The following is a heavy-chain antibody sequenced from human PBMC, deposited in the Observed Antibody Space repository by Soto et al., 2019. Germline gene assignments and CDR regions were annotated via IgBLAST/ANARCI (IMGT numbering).Heavy chain of an antibody. CDR3: ARERYSGYIFDY. CDR2: IWYDGSNK. Sequence: GGSLRLSCAASGFTFSSYGMHWVRQAPGKGLEWVAVIWYDGSNKYYADSVKGRFTISRDNSKNTLYLQMNSLRAEDTAVYYCARERYSGYIFDYWGQGTLVTVSS. D-gene: IGHD5-12*01. J-gene: IGHJ4*02. CDR1: GFTFSSYG. V-gene: IGHV3-33*01.